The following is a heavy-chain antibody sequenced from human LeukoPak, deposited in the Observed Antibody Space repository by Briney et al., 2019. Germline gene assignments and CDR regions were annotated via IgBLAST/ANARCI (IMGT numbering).Heavy chain of an antibody. CDR1: GFTFSDYY. CDR3: ARGMTTVTGFNWFDP. V-gene: IGHV3-11*04. D-gene: IGHD4-17*01. J-gene: IGHJ5*02. CDR2: IGSTGRTI. Sequence: PGGSLRLSCAASGFTFSDYYMSWIRQAPGKGLEWVSYIGSTGRTIYYADSVKGRFTISRDNAKNSLYLQMNSLRDEDTAVYYCARGMTTVTGFNWFDPWGQGTLVIVSS.